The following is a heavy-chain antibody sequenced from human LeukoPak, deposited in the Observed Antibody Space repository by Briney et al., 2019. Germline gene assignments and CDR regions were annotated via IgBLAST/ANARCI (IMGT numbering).Heavy chain of an antibody. V-gene: IGHV4-34*01. D-gene: IGHD5-18*01. CDR3: ARVGYSYVINDWSRTGLGAYPTKYYYHMDV. Sequence: SETLSLTCAVYGGSFSGYYWSWIRQPPGKGLEWIGEINHSGSPNYNPSLKSRVTISGDTSKNRFSLKLSSVTAADTAVYFCARVGYSYVINDWSRTGLGAYPTKYYYHMDVWGKGTTVTVSS. CDR2: INHSGSP. J-gene: IGHJ6*03. CDR1: GGSFSGYY.